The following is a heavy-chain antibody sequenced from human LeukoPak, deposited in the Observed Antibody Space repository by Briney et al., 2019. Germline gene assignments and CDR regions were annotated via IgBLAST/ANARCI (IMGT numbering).Heavy chain of an antibody. V-gene: IGHV1-18*01. J-gene: IGHJ6*03. CDR3: ARGLCSGGSCYSQYFYYMDV. Sequence: ASVKVSCKASGYTFTSYGISWVRQAPGQGLEWMGWISAYNGNTNYAQKLQGRVTMTTDTSTSTAYMELRSLRSEDTAMYYCARGLCSGGSCYSQYFYYMDVWGKGTTATISS. D-gene: IGHD2-15*01. CDR2: ISAYNGNT. CDR1: GYTFTSYG.